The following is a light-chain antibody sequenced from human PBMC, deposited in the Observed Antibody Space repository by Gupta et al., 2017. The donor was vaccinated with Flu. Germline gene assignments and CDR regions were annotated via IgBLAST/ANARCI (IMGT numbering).Light chain of an antibody. Sequence: ATPGEPASISCRSSQSLVYSNGYHYLEWYLQKAGQSTQLLFDSAYHRASVVPDWCSSSGSGIVFTPNSSRVEAEDGGVYCCLYAIQSPHTFGRGTKLEI. J-gene: IGKJ2*01. V-gene: IGKV2-28*01. CDR3: LYAIQSPHT. CDR1: QSLVYSNGYHY. CDR2: SAY.